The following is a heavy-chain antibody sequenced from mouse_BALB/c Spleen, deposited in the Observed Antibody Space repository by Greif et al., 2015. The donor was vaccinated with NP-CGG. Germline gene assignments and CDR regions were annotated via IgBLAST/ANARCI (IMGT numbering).Heavy chain of an antibody. CDR1: GYAFSSYW. Sequence: QVQLKESGAELVRPGSSVKISCKASGYAFSSYWMNWVKQRPGQGLEWIGQIYPGDGDTNYNGKFKGKATLTADKSSSTAYMQLSSLTSEDSAVYFCARYDYDYYAMDYWGQGTSVTASS. V-gene: IGHV1-80*01. CDR2: IYPGDGDT. J-gene: IGHJ4*01. D-gene: IGHD2-4*01. CDR3: ARYDYDYYAMDY.